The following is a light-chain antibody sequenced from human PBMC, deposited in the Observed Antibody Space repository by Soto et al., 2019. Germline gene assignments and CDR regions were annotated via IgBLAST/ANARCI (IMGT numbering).Light chain of an antibody. J-gene: IGLJ1*01. Sequence: SYELTQPPSVSVSPGQTASITCSGVKLGDKYACWYQQKPGQSPVLVIYQDSKRPSGIPERFSGSNSGNTATLTISGTQAMDEADYYCQAWDSSTAYYVFGTGTKLTVL. CDR2: QDS. V-gene: IGLV3-1*01. CDR3: QAWDSSTAYYV. CDR1: KLGDKY.